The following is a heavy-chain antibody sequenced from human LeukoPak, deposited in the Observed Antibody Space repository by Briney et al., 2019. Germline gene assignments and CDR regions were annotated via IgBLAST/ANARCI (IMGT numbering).Heavy chain of an antibody. CDR1: GYTFTGYY. D-gene: IGHD1-1*01. J-gene: IGHJ3*02. V-gene: IGHV1-2*02. CDR3: ASRLQLDRLDAFDI. CDR2: FNPNSGGT. Sequence: ASVKVSCKASGYTFTGYYMHWVRQAPGQGLEWMGWFNPNSGGTNYAQKFQGRVTMTRDTSISTAYMELSRLRSDDTAVYYCASRLQLDRLDAFDIWGQGTMVTVSS.